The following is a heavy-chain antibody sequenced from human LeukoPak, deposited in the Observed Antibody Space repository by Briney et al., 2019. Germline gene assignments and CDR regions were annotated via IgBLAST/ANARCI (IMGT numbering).Heavy chain of an antibody. J-gene: IGHJ3*02. CDR2: FDPEDGET. D-gene: IGHD3-10*01. CDR3: ATGSGSGSYYNWDAFDI. V-gene: IGHV1-24*01. CDR1: GYTLTELS. Sequence: ASVKVSCKVSGYTLTELSMHWVRQAPGKGLEWMVGFDPEDGETIYAQKFQGRVTMTEDTSTDTAYMELSSLRSEDTAVYYCATGSGSGSYYNWDAFDIWGQGTMVTVSS.